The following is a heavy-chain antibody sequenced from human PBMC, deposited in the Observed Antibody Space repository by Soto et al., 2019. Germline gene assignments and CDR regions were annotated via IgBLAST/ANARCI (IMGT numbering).Heavy chain of an antibody. CDR2: IFYSGST. V-gene: IGHV4-30-4*01. CDR1: GGSITSDDYY. CDR3: ASANCGGDCSYRHDRYYFES. J-gene: IGHJ4*02. D-gene: IGHD2-21*02. Sequence: QVQLQESGPGLVKPSQSLFLTCTVSGGSITSDDYYWSRIRQPPGRGLEWIGYIFYSGSTHYNPSLKSRFIISLDTSKKQVSLKLSSVTAADTAVYYCASANCGGDCSYRHDRYYFESWGQGTLVTVSS.